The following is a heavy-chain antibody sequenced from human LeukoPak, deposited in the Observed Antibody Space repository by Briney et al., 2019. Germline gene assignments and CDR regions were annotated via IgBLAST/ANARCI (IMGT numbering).Heavy chain of an antibody. CDR1: GYTFTGYY. Sequence: GASVKVSCKASGYTFTGYYMHWVRQAPGQGLEWMGWINPNSGGTNYAQKFQGRVTMTRDTSISTAHMELSSLRSEDTAVYYCARVHSYNWFDPWGQGTLVTVSS. V-gene: IGHV1-2*02. J-gene: IGHJ5*02. D-gene: IGHD2-15*01. CDR3: ARVHSYNWFDP. CDR2: INPNSGGT.